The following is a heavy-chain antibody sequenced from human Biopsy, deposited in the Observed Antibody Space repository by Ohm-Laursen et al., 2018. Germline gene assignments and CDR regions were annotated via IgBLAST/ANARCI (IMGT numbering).Heavy chain of an antibody. CDR2: ISSTSSHI. J-gene: IGHJ4*01. CDR1: GFTLCYYS. V-gene: IGHV3-21*01. CDR3: VRDRGHYYDKSDYKIGDWV. D-gene: IGHD3-22*01. Sequence: SLRRSCSAPGFTLCYYSLFWVRLVPVKGLECFSSISSTSSHINYAVSVKCRFTISRDNAKNSLYLQMNILRVEDTVIYYCVRDRGHYYDKSDYKIGDWVWSHGTLVTVS.